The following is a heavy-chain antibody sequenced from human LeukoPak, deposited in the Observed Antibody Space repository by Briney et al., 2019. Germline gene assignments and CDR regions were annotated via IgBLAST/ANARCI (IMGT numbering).Heavy chain of an antibody. CDR1: GFTFSSYW. CDR2: ISYDGSNK. D-gene: IGHD5-18*01. Sequence: GGSLRLSCAASGFTFSSYWMSWVRQAPGKGLEWVAVISYDGSNKYYADSVKGRFTISRDNSKNTLYLQMNSLRAEDTAVYYCAKEEGGYSYGYDAFDIWGQGTMVTVSS. J-gene: IGHJ3*02. V-gene: IGHV3-30*18. CDR3: AKEEGGYSYGYDAFDI.